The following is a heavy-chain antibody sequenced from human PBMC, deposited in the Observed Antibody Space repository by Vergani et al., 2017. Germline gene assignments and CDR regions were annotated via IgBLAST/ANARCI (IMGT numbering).Heavy chain of an antibody. V-gene: IGHV1-3*01. Sequence: QVQLVQSGAEVKKPGASVKVSCKASGYTFTSYAMHWVRQAPGQRLEWMGWINAGNGNKKYSQKFQGRVTITRDTSASTAYMELSSLRSEDTAVYYCARDYDFWSGYYAIDYWGQGTLVTVSS. CDR3: ARDYDFWSGYYAIDY. CDR1: GYTFTSYA. CDR2: INAGNGNK. D-gene: IGHD3-3*01. J-gene: IGHJ4*02.